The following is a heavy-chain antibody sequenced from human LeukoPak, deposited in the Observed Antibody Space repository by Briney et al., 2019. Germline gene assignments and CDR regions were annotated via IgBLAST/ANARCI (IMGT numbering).Heavy chain of an antibody. CDR1: GYTFTNSD. D-gene: IGHD3-3*01. CDR3: ARIGNNPRITIFGVAHLDYYYYGMDV. CDR2: MIPNSGNT. J-gene: IGHJ6*02. Sequence: ASVKVSCKASGYTFTNSDFNRVRQATGQGLEWMGWMIPNSGNTGYAQKFQGRVTMTRNTSIGTAYMGLSSLRSEDTAVYYCARIGNNPRITIFGVAHLDYYYYGMDVWGQGTTVTVSS. V-gene: IGHV1-8*01.